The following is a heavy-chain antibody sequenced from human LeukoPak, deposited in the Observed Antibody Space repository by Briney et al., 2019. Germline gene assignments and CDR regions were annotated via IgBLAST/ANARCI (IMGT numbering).Heavy chain of an antibody. CDR3: ARLNYYDSSGYYYEVDY. V-gene: IGHV1-18*04. J-gene: IGHJ4*02. D-gene: IGHD3-22*01. Sequence: ASVKVSCKASGYTFTGYYMHWVRQAPGQGLEWMGWISAYNGNTNYAQKLQGRVTMTTDTSTSTAYMELRSLRSDDTAVYYCARLNYYDSSGYYYEVDYWGQGTLVTVSS. CDR1: GYTFTGYY. CDR2: ISAYNGNT.